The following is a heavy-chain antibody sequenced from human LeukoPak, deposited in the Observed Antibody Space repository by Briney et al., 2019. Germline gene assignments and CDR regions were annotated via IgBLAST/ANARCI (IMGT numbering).Heavy chain of an antibody. CDR1: GFTFSNYG. J-gene: IGHJ6*02. CDR2: IWYDGSNK. D-gene: IGHD1-1*01. CDR3: ARDGPTYRDGLDV. Sequence: GGSLTHSCAASGFTFSNYGMHWVRQAPGKGLEWVTFIWYDGSNKYYADSVKGRFTISRDNSKNTLYLQLNSLRAEDTAVYYCARDGPTYRDGLDVWGQ. V-gene: IGHV3-33*01.